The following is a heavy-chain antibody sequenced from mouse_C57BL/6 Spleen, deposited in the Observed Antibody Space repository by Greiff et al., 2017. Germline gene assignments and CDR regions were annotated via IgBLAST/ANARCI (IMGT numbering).Heavy chain of an antibody. CDR3: TTPDYCGSSPAWFAY. Sequence: VQLQQSGAELVRPGASVKLSCTASGFNIKDYYMHWVKQRPEQGLEWIGRIDPEDGDTEYAPKFQGKATMTADTSSNTAYLQLSSLTSEDTAVYYCTTPDYCGSSPAWFAYWGQGTLVTVSA. D-gene: IGHD1-1*01. CDR2: IDPEDGDT. J-gene: IGHJ3*01. V-gene: IGHV14-1*01. CDR1: GFNIKDYY.